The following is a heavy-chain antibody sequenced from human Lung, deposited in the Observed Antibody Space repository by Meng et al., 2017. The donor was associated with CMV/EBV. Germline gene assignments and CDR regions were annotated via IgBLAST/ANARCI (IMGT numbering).Heavy chain of an antibody. D-gene: IGHD2-2*01. Sequence: SETLSLXXTVSGGSISSSSYYWGWIRQPPGKGLEWIGSIYYSGSTYYNPSLKSRVTISVDTSKNQFSLKLSSVTAADTAVYYCARRGYCSSTSRCPERFVDYSGRRTLVXVSS. CDR2: IYYSGST. CDR1: GGSISSSSYY. V-gene: IGHV4-39*01. J-gene: IGHJ4*02. CDR3: ARRGYCSSTSRCPERFVDY.